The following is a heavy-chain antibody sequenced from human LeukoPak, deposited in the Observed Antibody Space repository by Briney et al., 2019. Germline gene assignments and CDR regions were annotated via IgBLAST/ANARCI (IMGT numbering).Heavy chain of an antibody. J-gene: IGHJ6*03. V-gene: IGHV1-2*02. CDR1: GYTFTGNY. CDR2: INPNSGGT. CDR3: AREIVVVPAAQTYYYYYMDV. Sequence: ASVKVSCKASGYTFTGNYMHWVRQAPGQGLEWMGWINPNSGGTNYAQKFQGRVTMTRDTSISTAYMELSRLRSDDTAVYYCAREIVVVPAAQTYYYYYMDVWGKGTTVTVSS. D-gene: IGHD2-2*01.